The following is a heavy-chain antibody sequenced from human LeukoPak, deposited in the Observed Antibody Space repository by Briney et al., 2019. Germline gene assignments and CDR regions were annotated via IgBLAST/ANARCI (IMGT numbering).Heavy chain of an antibody. D-gene: IGHD2-21*02. Sequence: ASVKVSCKASGYTFTSYYMHWVRQAPGQGLEWMGIINPSGGSTSYAQKFQGRVTMTRDTSTSTVYMELSSLRSEDTVVYYCARSIVVVTAPDYWGQGTLVTVSS. J-gene: IGHJ4*02. CDR2: INPSGGST. V-gene: IGHV1-46*01. CDR1: GYTFTSYY. CDR3: ARSIVVVTAPDY.